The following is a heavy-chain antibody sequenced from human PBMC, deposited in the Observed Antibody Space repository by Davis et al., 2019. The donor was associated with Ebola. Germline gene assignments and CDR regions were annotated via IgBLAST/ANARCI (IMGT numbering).Heavy chain of an antibody. Sequence: AASVKVSCKASGGTFSSYAISWVRQAPGQGLEWMGGIIPIFGTANYAQKFQGRVTITADESTSTAYMELSSLRSEDTAVYYCARDWNVDIVATQPTWFDPWGQGTLVTVSS. V-gene: IGHV1-69*13. CDR1: GGTFSSYA. CDR3: ARDWNVDIVATQPTWFDP. D-gene: IGHD5-12*01. CDR2: IIPIFGTA. J-gene: IGHJ5*02.